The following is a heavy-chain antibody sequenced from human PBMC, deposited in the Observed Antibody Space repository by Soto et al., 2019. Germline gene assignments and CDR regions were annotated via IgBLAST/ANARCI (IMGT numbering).Heavy chain of an antibody. CDR3: AKVRRLNGYYYGMDV. J-gene: IGHJ6*02. V-gene: IGHV3-23*01. Sequence: HPGGSLRLSCAAPGFTFSSYAMSWVRQAPGKGLEWVSAISGSGGSTYYADSVKGRFTISRDNSKNTLYLQMNSLRAEDTAVYYCAKVRRLNGYYYGMDVWGQGTTVTVSS. D-gene: IGHD2-8*01. CDR1: GFTFSSYA. CDR2: ISGSGGST.